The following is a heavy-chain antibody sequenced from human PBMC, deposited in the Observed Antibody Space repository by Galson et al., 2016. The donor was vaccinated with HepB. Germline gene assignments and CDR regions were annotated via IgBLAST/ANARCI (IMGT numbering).Heavy chain of an antibody. CDR1: GFTFSDYT. CDR3: ARGVAPWALGSLGFHMDV. D-gene: IGHD1-26*01. Sequence: SLRLSCAASGFTFSDYTINWVRQAPGKGLEWVSGISGSGGSTYYADSVKGRFTISRDNSKNTLYLQINSLRAEDTAVYYCARGVAPWALGSLGFHMDVWGQGTTVTVSS. J-gene: IGHJ6*02. CDR2: ISGSGGST. V-gene: IGHV3-23*01.